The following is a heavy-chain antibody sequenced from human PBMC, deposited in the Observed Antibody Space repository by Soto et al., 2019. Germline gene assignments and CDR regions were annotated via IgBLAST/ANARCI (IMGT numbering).Heavy chain of an antibody. Sequence: GGSLRLSCAASGFTFSSYAMHWVRQAPGKGLEWVAVISYDGRNKYYADSVKGRFTISRDNSKNTLYLQMNSLRAEDTAVYYCARDLTHYYGSGSYYNFDYWGQGTLVTVSS. CDR3: ARDLTHYYGSGSYYNFDY. CDR1: GFTFSSYA. CDR2: ISYDGRNK. V-gene: IGHV3-30*04. D-gene: IGHD3-10*01. J-gene: IGHJ4*02.